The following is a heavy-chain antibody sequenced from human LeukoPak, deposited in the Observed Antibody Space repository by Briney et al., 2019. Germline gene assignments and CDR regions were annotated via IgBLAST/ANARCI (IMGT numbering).Heavy chain of an antibody. CDR2: MIPIFGTA. J-gene: IGHJ6*04. CDR1: GGTFSSYA. V-gene: IGHV1-69*01. D-gene: IGHD2-2*01. Sequence: GSSVKVSCKASGGTFSSYAISWVRQAPGPGLEWMGEMIPIFGTANYAQKFQGRVTITADESTSTAYMELSSLRSEDTAVYYCARIVPICSSTSCYDVWGKGTTVTVSS. CDR3: ARIVPICSSTSCYDV.